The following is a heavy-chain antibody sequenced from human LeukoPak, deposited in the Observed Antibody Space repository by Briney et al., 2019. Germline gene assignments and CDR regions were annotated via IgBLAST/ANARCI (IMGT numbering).Heavy chain of an antibody. CDR1: GGSFSSYY. D-gene: IGHD6-13*01. CDR2: IYYSGST. CDR3: ARGLSIAAAATFFDY. V-gene: IGHV4-59*08. Sequence: SETLSLTCTVSGGSFSSYYWSWIRQPPGKGLEWIGYIYYSGSTNYNPSLKSRVTISVDTSKNQFSLKLSSVTAADTAVYYCARGLSIAAAATFFDYWGQGPRSPSPQ. J-gene: IGHJ4*02.